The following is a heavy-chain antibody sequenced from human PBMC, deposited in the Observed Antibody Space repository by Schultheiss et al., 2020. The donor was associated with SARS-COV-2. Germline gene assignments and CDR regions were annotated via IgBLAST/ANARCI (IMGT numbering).Heavy chain of an antibody. V-gene: IGHV4-59*08. J-gene: IGHJ4*02. Sequence: SQTLSLTCTVSGGSIYSHYWNWIRQPPGKGPEWIGSMCYSGSTYYNPSLKSRVTISVDTSKNQFSLNLNFVTAADTAIYYCARHNSGLSGYDSLDYWGQGTLVTVSS. CDR3: ARHNSGLSGYDSLDY. CDR2: MCYSGST. D-gene: IGHD5-12*01. CDR1: GGSIYSHY.